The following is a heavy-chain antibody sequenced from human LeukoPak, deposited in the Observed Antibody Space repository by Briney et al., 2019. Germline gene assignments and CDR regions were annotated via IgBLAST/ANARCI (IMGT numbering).Heavy chain of an antibody. D-gene: IGHD6-19*01. CDR1: GFIFKNHA. J-gene: IGHJ4*02. CDR2: ITATGDTA. V-gene: IGHV3-23*01. CDR3: AGDRNSDWYSPLDY. Sequence: GGSLRLSCAASGFIFKNHAMSWVRQAPGKALEWVAIITATGDTAYYADSVKGRFTISRDNSRNTVYMQMDSLRAEDTAIYYCAGDRNSDWYSPLDYWGQGSQVTVSP.